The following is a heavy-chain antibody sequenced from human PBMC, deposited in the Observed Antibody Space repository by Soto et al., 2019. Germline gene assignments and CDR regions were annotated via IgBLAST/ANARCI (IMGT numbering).Heavy chain of an antibody. D-gene: IGHD4-17*01. CDR3: EKDRGDYGAYGGWSAP. V-gene: IGHV3-30*18. J-gene: IGHJ5*02. CDR1: GFTLSSYG. CDR2: ISFDGSKI. Sequence: QEQLVESGGGVVQPGRSLRLSCAASGFTLSSYGMHWVRQAPGKGLEWVAVISFDGSKIYYGDSVKGRFSISRDNSKNTLYLKRTGLGVEERVVYYWEKDRGDYGAYGGWSAPWGQGTLVTVSS.